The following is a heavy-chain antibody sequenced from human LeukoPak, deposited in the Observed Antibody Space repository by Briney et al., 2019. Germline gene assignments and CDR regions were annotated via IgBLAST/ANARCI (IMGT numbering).Heavy chain of an antibody. CDR1: GGSISSFSYY. J-gene: IGHJ4*02. V-gene: IGHV4-39*07. D-gene: IGHD6-19*01. Sequence: SETLSLTCTVSGGSISSFSYYWGWIRQPPGRGLEWIGTIYYSGSTYYNPSLKSRVTISTDTSKNQFSLNLRSVTAADTAVYYCARVGLAVAGPYFDYWGQGTLVTVSS. CDR3: ARVGLAVAGPYFDY. CDR2: IYYSGST.